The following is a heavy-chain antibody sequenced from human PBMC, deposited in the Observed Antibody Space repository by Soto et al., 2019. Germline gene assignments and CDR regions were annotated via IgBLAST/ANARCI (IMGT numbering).Heavy chain of an antibody. Sequence: GSLRLSCAASGFTFSSYEMNWVRQAPGKGLEWVSVIYSGGSTYYADSVRGRFTISRDKSKSTLYLQMNSLRAEDTAVYYCARVGLAMGATRLPLDFDYWGLGTLVTVSS. CDR3: ARVGLAMGATRLPLDFDY. CDR1: GFTFSSYE. J-gene: IGHJ4*02. CDR2: IYSGGST. D-gene: IGHD3-16*01. V-gene: IGHV3-53*01.